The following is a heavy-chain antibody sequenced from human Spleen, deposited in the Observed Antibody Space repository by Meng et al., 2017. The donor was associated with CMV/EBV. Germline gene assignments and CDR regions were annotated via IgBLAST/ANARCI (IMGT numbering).Heavy chain of an antibody. Sequence: GYYWSWIRQPPGKGLEWIGYIFYSGGTYYNPSLKSRVTMSVDTSKNQFSLRLSSVTAADTAVYYCARASITIFGVVTKGIDSWGQGKLVTVSS. J-gene: IGHJ4*02. CDR1: GYY. D-gene: IGHD3-3*01. CDR3: ARASITIFGVVTKGIDS. CDR2: IFYSGGT. V-gene: IGHV4-30-4*08.